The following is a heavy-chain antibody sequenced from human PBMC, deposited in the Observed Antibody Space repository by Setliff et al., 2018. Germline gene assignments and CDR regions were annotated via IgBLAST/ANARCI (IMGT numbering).Heavy chain of an antibody. CDR2: ISSDSRTI. Sequence: GGSLRLSCAASGFTFSRYWMSWVRQAPGKGLEWVAFISSDSRTIYYADSVKGRFTISRDNAKNSLYLQMNSLRAEDTAVYYCAKNGFGVVALGVNNWFDPWGQGTLVTVSS. CDR3: AKNGFGVVALGVNNWFDP. D-gene: IGHD3-10*01. V-gene: IGHV3-48*01. CDR1: GFTFSRYW. J-gene: IGHJ5*02.